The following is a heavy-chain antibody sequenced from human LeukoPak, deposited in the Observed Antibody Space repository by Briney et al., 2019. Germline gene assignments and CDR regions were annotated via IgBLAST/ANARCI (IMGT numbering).Heavy chain of an antibody. Sequence: SETLSLTCAVYGGSFSGYYWSWIRQPPGKGLEWIGEINHSGSTNYNPSLKSRVTISVDTSKNQFSLKLSSVTAADTAVYYCATGMIAVAGTFDYWGQGTLVTVSS. D-gene: IGHD6-19*01. V-gene: IGHV4-34*01. CDR2: INHSGST. J-gene: IGHJ4*02. CDR1: GGSFSGYY. CDR3: ATGMIAVAGTFDY.